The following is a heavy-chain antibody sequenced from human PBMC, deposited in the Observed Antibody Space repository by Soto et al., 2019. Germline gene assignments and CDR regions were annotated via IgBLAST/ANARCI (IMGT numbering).Heavy chain of an antibody. CDR2: ISYDGSNK. V-gene: IGHV3-30*18. CDR1: GFTFSSYG. Sequence: GGSLRLSCAASGFTFSSYGMHWVRQAPGKGLEWVAVISYDGSNKYYADSVKGRFTISRDNSKNTLYPQMNSLRAEDTAVYYCAKNALYGDYVRYFDYWGQGTLVTVSS. D-gene: IGHD4-17*01. CDR3: AKNALYGDYVRYFDY. J-gene: IGHJ4*02.